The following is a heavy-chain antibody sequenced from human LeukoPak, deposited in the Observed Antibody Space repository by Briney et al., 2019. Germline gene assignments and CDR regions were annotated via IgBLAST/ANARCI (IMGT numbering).Heavy chain of an antibody. D-gene: IGHD3-22*01. CDR2: IYYSRST. J-gene: IGHJ2*01. V-gene: IGHV4-39*01. CDR1: GGSISSSSYY. Sequence: SETLSLTCTVSGGSISSSSYYWGWIRQPPGKGLEWIGSIYYSRSTYYNPSLKSRVTISVDTSKNQFSLKLSSLTAADTAMYYCARGVTMIVVVIHDWYFDLWGRGTLVTVSS. CDR3: ARGVTMIVVVIHDWYFDL.